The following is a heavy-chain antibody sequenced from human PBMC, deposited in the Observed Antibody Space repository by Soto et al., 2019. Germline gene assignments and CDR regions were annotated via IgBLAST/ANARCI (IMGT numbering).Heavy chain of an antibody. D-gene: IGHD3-3*01. CDR3: ARGGYYDFWSGYPTTYYFDY. Sequence: SETLSLTCTVSGGSISSYYWSWIRQPAGKGLEWIGRIYTSGSTNYNPSLKSRVTMSVDTSKNQFSLKLSSVTAADTAVYYCARGGYYDFWSGYPTTYYFDYWGQGTLVTVSS. CDR2: IYTSGST. V-gene: IGHV4-4*07. CDR1: GGSISSYY. J-gene: IGHJ4*02.